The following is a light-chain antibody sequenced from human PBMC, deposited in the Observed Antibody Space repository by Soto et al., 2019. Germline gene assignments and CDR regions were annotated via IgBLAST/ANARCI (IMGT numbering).Light chain of an antibody. CDR2: EGS. Sequence: QSALTQPASVSGSPGQSITISCTGTSSDVGSYNLVSWYQQHPGKAPKLMIYEGSKRPSGVSNRFYGSKSGNTASLTISGLQAEDEAHYYCCSYAVSNAIHVVFGGGTKLTVL. CDR3: CSYAVSNAIHVV. V-gene: IGLV2-23*03. J-gene: IGLJ2*01. CDR1: SSDVGSYNL.